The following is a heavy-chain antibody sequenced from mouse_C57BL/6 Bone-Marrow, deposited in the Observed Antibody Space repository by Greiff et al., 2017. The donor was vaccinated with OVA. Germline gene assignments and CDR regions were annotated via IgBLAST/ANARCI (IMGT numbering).Heavy chain of an antibody. V-gene: IGHV5-6*02. J-gene: IGHJ2*01. D-gene: IGHD1-1*01. CDR3: ARWYYGSSLDY. Sequence: EVKLVESGGDLVKPGGSLKLSCAASGFTFSSYGMSWVRQTPDKRLAWVATISSGGSYTYYPDSVKGRFTISRDNAKNTLYLQMSSLKSEDTAMYYCARWYYGSSLDYWGQGTTLTVSS. CDR2: ISSGGSYT. CDR1: GFTFSSYG.